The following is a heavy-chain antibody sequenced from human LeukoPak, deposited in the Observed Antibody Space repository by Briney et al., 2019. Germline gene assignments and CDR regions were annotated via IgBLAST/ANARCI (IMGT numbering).Heavy chain of an antibody. CDR2: INSDGSST. D-gene: IGHD2-15*01. Sequence: GGSLRLSCAASGFTFSSYWMHWVRQAPGKGLVWVSRINSDGSSTTYADSVKGRFTISRDNAKNTLYPQMNSLRAEDTAVYYCARTRGDCSGGSCYFDAFDIWGQGTMATVSS. J-gene: IGHJ3*02. V-gene: IGHV3-74*01. CDR1: GFTFSSYW. CDR3: ARTRGDCSGGSCYFDAFDI.